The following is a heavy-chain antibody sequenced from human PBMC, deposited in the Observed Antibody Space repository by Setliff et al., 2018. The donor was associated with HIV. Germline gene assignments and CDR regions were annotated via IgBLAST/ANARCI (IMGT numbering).Heavy chain of an antibody. Sequence: ASVKVSCKASGYSFINYGIHWVRQAPGQGLEWMGWISTFNGDTNFAQKFQGRVSMTTETSTTTAYLELRDLRFDDTAVYLCVRDTDIWRYFPLWGQGTLVTVSS. V-gene: IGHV1-18*01. D-gene: IGHD1-1*01. J-gene: IGHJ1*01. CDR3: VRDTDIWRYFPL. CDR2: ISTFNGDT. CDR1: GYSFINYG.